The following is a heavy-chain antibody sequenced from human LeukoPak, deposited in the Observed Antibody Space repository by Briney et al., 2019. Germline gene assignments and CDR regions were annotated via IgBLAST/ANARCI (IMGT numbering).Heavy chain of an antibody. J-gene: IGHJ3*02. V-gene: IGHV1-2*02. Sequence: ASVKVSCKASGYTFTGYYMHWVRQAPGQGLEWMGWINPNSGGTNYAQKFQGRVTMTRDTSISTAYMELSRLRSDDTAVYYCATLPKYYYDSSGYYSDDAFDIWGQGTMVTVSS. CDR3: ATLPKYYYDSSGYYSDDAFDI. CDR1: GYTFTGYY. CDR2: INPNSGGT. D-gene: IGHD3-22*01.